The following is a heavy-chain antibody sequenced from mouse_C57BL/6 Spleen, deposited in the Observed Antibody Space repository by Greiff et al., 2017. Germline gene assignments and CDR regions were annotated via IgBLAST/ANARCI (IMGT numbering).Heavy chain of an antibody. Sequence: SGPELVKPGASVKISCKASGYAFSSSWMNWVKQRTGKGLEWIGRIYPGDGDTNYNGKFKGKATLTADKSSSTAYMQLSSLTSEDSAVYFCATNWYFDVWGTGTTVTVSS. CDR1: GYAFSSSW. CDR3: ATNWYFDV. CDR2: IYPGDGDT. V-gene: IGHV1-82*01. J-gene: IGHJ1*03.